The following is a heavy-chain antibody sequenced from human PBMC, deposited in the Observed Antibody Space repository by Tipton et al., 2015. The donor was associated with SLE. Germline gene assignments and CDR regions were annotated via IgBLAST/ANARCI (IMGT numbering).Heavy chain of an antibody. V-gene: IGHV3-30*02. Sequence: SLRLSCAASGFTFSSYGMHWVRQAPGKGLEWVTFIRYDGSNKYYADSVKGRFTISRDNSKNTLYLQMNSLRAEDTAVYYCARHTDYGGNSDSFDYWGQGTLVTVSS. CDR1: GFTFSSYG. D-gene: IGHD4-23*01. J-gene: IGHJ4*02. CDR2: IRYDGSNK. CDR3: ARHTDYGGNSDSFDY.